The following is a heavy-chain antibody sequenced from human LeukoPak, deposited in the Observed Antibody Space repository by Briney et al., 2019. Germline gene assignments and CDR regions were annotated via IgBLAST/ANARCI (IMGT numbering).Heavy chain of an antibody. CDR1: GGSISSGGYY. CDR2: IYHSGST. Sequence: KASETLSLTCTVSGGSISSGGYYWSWIRQPPGKGLEWIGYIYHSGSTYYNPSLKSRVTISVDRSKNQFSLKLSSVTAADTAVYYCARHRSSGDNWFVPWGQGTLVTVSS. CDR3: ARHRSSGDNWFVP. V-gene: IGHV4-30-2*01. J-gene: IGHJ5*02. D-gene: IGHD4-17*01.